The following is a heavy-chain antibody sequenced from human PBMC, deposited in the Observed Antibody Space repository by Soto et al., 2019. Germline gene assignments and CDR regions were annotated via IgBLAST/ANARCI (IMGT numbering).Heavy chain of an antibody. CDR2: IFYSRTT. D-gene: IGHD4-4*01. CDR3: ARERQPYINPKGVRFGP. Sequence: ASETLSLTCTVSGGSISSGGYYWSWIRQYPGKGLEWIGNIFYSRTTSYNPSLKSRVAISIDTSKNQCSLKLSSVTAADTAVYYCARERQPYINPKGVRFGPWLQGTLVTV. CDR1: GGSISSGGYY. J-gene: IGHJ5*02. V-gene: IGHV4-31*03.